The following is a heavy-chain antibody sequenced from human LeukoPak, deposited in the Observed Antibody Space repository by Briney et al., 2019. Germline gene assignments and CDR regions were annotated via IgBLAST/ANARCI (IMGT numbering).Heavy chain of an antibody. CDR3: AKGGNYYVGFDY. Sequence: PGGSLRLSCAASGFTFSSYGMHWVRQAPGKGLVWVAVIWYDGSNKYYADSVKGRFTISRDNSKNTLYLQMNSLRAEDTAVYYCAKGGNYYVGFDYWGQGTLVTVSS. D-gene: IGHD3-10*02. CDR2: IWYDGSNK. J-gene: IGHJ4*02. CDR1: GFTFSSYG. V-gene: IGHV3-33*06.